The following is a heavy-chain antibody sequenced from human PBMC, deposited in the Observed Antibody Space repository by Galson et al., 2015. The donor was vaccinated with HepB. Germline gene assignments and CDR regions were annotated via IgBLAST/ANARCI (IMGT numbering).Heavy chain of an antibody. CDR1: GYSFTSYW. J-gene: IGHJ6*02. Sequence: QSGAEVKKPGESLKISCKGSGYSFTSYWIGWVRQMPGKGLEWMGIIYPGGSDTRYSPSFQGQVTISADKSISTAYLQWSSLKASDTAMYYCARPDCGGDCYEPPGMDVWGQGTTVTVSS. CDR2: IYPGGSDT. D-gene: IGHD2-21*02. CDR3: ARPDCGGDCYEPPGMDV. V-gene: IGHV5-51*03.